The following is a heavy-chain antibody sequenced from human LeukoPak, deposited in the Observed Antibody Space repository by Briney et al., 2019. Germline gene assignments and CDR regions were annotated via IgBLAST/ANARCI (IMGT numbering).Heavy chain of an antibody. V-gene: IGHV4-4*09. CDR2: IYPSGTT. CDR3: ARHDDVHLRGFGPFDI. J-gene: IGHJ3*02. CDR1: GGSISHYY. Sequence: SETLSLTCTVSGGSISHYYWSWIRQPPGKGLEWIGYIYPSGTTNYNPSLNSRVTISIDTSKNQFSLKLSSVTAADTAVYYSARHDDVHLRGFGPFDIWGQGTMVTVSS. D-gene: IGHD3-16*01.